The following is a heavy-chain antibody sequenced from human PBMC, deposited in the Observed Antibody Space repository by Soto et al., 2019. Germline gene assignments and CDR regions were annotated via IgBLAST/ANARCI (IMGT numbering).Heavy chain of an antibody. CDR1: GFTFSSYG. CDR3: ASLTTFDAFDI. Sequence: GGSLRLSCAASGFTFSSYGMHWVRQAPGKGLEWVAVIWYDGSNKYYADSVKGRFTISRDNSKYTLYLQMNSLRAEDTAVYYCASLTTFDAFDIWGQGTMVTVSS. J-gene: IGHJ3*02. CDR2: IWYDGSNK. D-gene: IGHD1-1*01. V-gene: IGHV3-33*01.